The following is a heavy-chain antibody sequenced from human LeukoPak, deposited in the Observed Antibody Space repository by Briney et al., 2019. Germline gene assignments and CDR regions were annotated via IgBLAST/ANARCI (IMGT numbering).Heavy chain of an antibody. V-gene: IGHV4-34*01. CDR1: GGSISSYY. D-gene: IGHD3-10*01. J-gene: IGHJ6*03. CDR3: ARYGSGSYWNYYYYYMDV. Sequence: SETLSLTCTVSGGSISSYYWSWIRQPPGKGLEWIGEINHSGSTNYNPSLKSRVTISVDTSKNQFSLKLSSVTAADTAVYYCARYGSGSYWNYYYYYMDVWGKGTTVTVSS. CDR2: INHSGST.